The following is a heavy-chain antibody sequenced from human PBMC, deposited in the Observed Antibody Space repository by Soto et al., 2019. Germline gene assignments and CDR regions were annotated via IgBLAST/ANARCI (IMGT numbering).Heavy chain of an antibody. CDR2: IYYSGST. V-gene: IGHV4-39*01. CDR1: AGSIITSSYY. Sequence: SETLSLTCTVSAGSIITSSYYWVLIRQPPGKGLEWIGSIYYSGSTYYNPSLKSRVTISVDTSKNQFSLKLSSVTAADTAVYYCARHFFYYYYYGMDVWGQGTTVTVSS. J-gene: IGHJ6*02. CDR3: ARHFFYYYYYGMDV.